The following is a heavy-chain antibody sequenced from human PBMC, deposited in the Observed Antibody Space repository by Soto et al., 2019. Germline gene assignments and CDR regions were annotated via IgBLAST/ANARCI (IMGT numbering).Heavy chain of an antibody. CDR1: GFRFSAYW. CDR3: GRDRYGDIDS. CDR2: ISSDESSI. J-gene: IGHJ4*02. D-gene: IGHD4-17*01. Sequence: EVHLVESGGGLVQPGGSLRLSCAASGFRFSAYWMHWVRQAPGKGLVWVSRISSDESSISYVDSVKGRFTISRDNAKNTLYLQMNSLRAEDTALYYCGRDRYGDIDSWGQGTLVTVSS. V-gene: IGHV3-74*01.